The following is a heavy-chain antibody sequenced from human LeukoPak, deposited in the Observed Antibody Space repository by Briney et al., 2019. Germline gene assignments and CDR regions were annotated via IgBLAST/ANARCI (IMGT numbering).Heavy chain of an antibody. CDR1: GGTFSSYA. D-gene: IGHD1-26*01. CDR2: IIPIFGTA. J-gene: IGHJ4*02. Sequence: ASVTVSCKASGGTFSSYAISWVRQAPGQGLEWMGGIIPIFGTANYAQKFQGRVTITADESTSTAYMELSSLRSEDTAVYYCASGRARRFGDYWGQGTLVTVSS. V-gene: IGHV1-69*13. CDR3: ASGRARRFGDY.